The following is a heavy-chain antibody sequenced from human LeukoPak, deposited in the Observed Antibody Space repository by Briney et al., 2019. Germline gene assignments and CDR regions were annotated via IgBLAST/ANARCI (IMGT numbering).Heavy chain of an antibody. D-gene: IGHD3-10*01. J-gene: IGHJ3*02. CDR3: ARLNVEIKKYGSGSYAFDI. V-gene: IGHV1-18*01. CDR2: ISAYNGNT. Sequence: GASVKVSCKASGYTFTSYGISWVRQAPGQGLEWMGWISAYNGNTNYAQKLQGRVTMTTDTSTSTAYMELRSLRSDDTAVYYCARLNVEIKKYGSGSYAFDIWGQGTMVTVSS. CDR1: GYTFTSYG.